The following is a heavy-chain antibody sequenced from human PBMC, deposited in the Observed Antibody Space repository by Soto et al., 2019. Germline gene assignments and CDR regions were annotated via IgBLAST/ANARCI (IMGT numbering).Heavy chain of an antibody. V-gene: IGHV1-69*06. CDR3: ARVRYYYDSSVPLFDI. J-gene: IGHJ3*02. CDR1: GGTFSSYA. Sequence: SVKVSCKASGGTFSSYAISWVRQAPGQGLEWMGGIIPIFGTANYAQKFQGRVTITADKSTSTAYMELSSLRSEDTAVYYCARVRYYYDSSVPLFDIWGQGTMVTV. CDR2: IIPIFGTA. D-gene: IGHD3-22*01.